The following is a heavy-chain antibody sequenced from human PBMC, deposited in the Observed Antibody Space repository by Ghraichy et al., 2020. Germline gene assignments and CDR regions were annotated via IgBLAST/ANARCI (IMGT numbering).Heavy chain of an antibody. Sequence: ASVKVSCKTSGYTFTAHYMHWFRQAPGQGLEWVAFINPNSGATNYAHKFRGRLTVTSDTSISTSYMELSGLRSDDTAVYYCARERDGYKSFDYWAQGTLVTVSS. CDR2: INPNSGAT. V-gene: IGHV1-2*02. J-gene: IGHJ4*02. CDR1: GYTFTAHY. CDR3: ARERDGYKSFDY. D-gene: IGHD5-24*01.